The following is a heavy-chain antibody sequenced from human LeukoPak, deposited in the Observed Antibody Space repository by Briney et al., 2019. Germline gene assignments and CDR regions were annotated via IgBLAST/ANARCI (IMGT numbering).Heavy chain of an antibody. D-gene: IGHD2-2*01. Sequence: ASVKVSCKASGYSFTSCEINWVRQATGQALEWMGWMDPNSGKTGYAQKFQGRVTITRNTSISTAYMELSSLRSEDTAVYYCARGDCSSTSCYEDGAFDIRGQGTMVTVSS. V-gene: IGHV1-8*03. CDR1: GYSFTSCE. J-gene: IGHJ3*02. CDR3: ARGDCSSTSCYEDGAFDI. CDR2: MDPNSGKT.